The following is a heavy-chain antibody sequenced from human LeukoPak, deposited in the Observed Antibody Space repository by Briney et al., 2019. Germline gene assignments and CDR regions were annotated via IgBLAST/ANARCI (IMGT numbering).Heavy chain of an antibody. D-gene: IGHD2-15*01. CDR1: GFTFSTYG. Sequence: PGGSLRLTCSASGFTFSTYGMHWVRQGPGKGLEQVAAISTNGGITVYADSVKGRFTISRDNSKNTLYLQMSGLRAADTAVYYCARDLYCSGGSCYCYWGQGTLVTVSS. CDR3: ARDLYCSGGSCYCY. V-gene: IGHV3-64D*06. CDR2: ISTNGGIT. J-gene: IGHJ4*02.